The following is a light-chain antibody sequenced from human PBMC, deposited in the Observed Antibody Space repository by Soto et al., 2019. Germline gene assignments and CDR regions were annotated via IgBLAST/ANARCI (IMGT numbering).Light chain of an antibody. CDR1: SSDVGSYKD. CDR3: CAYADTLYV. CDR2: DVS. Sequence: SALTQPRSVSGSPGQSVTISCTGTSSDVGSYKDVSWYQHHPGKVPKLMIYDVSERPSGVPDRFSGSKSGNTASLTISGLQAEDEANYYCCAYADTLYVFGTGTKVTVL. V-gene: IGLV2-11*01. J-gene: IGLJ1*01.